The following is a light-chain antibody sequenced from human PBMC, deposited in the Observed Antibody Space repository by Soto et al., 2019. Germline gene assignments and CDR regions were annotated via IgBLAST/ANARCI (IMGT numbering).Light chain of an antibody. V-gene: IGKV1-12*02. CDR2: AAS. CDR3: QQANTFPFT. J-gene: IGKJ3*01. Sequence: DIQMTQSPYSVSASVGDRVTFTCRASQHISSWLAWYQQKPGKAPKLLIAAASILQSGVPSRFSGSGYGTHFTLTISSLQPEDFATYFCQQANTFPFTFGPGTRLEIK. CDR1: QHISSW.